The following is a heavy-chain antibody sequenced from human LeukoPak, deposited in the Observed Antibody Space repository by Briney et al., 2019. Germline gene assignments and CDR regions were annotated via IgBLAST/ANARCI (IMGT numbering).Heavy chain of an antibody. CDR1: GGSISSSSYY. Sequence: PSETLSLTCTVSGGSISSSSYYWGWIRQPPGKGLEWIASIYNSGSTYYNPSLTSRATISVDTSKNQLSLNLSSVTAADTAVYYCARGTVVAFDYWGQGTLVTVSS. CDR2: IYNSGST. CDR3: ARGTVVAFDY. D-gene: IGHD4-23*01. J-gene: IGHJ4*02. V-gene: IGHV4-39*07.